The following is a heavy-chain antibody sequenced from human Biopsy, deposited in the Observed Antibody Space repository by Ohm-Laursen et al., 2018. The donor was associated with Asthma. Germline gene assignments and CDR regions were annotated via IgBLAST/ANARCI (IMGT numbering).Heavy chain of an antibody. V-gene: IGHV4-59*01. CDR3: ARGVDRVTGLLDHFDS. Sequence: SETLSPTCTVSGGSINNFYWGWIRQPPGKGLESIGHVYYSGSTNYNPSLKSRVTISIDASKNQFSLKLTSVTAADTAVYYCARGVDRVTGLLDHFDSWGQGTLVTVSS. CDR1: GGSINNFY. CDR2: VYYSGST. J-gene: IGHJ4*02. D-gene: IGHD2-21*02.